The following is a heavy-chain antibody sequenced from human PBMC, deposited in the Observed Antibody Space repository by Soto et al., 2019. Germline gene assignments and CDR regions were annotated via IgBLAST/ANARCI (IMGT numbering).Heavy chain of an antibody. CDR1: GGTFSSYA. J-gene: IGHJ4*01. V-gene: IGHV1-69*12. D-gene: IGHD6-13*01. CDR3: ARGYGSSWLIDY. CDR2: IIPIFGTA. Sequence: QVQLVQSGAEVKKPGSSVKVSCKASGGTFSSYAISWVRQAPGQGLEWMGGIIPIFGTANYAQKFQGRVRCTADESTSTGDPERSSLTSEYTAVYYGARGYGSSWLIDYWGLGTLVTVSS.